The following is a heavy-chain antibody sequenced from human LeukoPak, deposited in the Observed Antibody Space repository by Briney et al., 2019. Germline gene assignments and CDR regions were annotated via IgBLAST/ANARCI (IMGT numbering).Heavy chain of an antibody. Sequence: SETLSLTCTVSGGSISSSNYYWGWIRQPPGKGLEWIGSIYYSGSTYYNPSLKSRVTISVDTSKNQFSLKLSSVTPADTAVYYCARLADLTVADYWGQGTLFTVSS. CDR2: IYYSGST. J-gene: IGHJ4*02. V-gene: IGHV4-39*01. CDR3: ARLADLTVADY. D-gene: IGHD5-12*01. CDR1: GGSISSSNYY.